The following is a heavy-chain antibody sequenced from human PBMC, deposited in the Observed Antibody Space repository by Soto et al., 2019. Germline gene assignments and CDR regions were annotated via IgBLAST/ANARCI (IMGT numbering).Heavy chain of an antibody. CDR3: AREPAHDYCDSAFDY. J-gene: IGHJ4*02. CDR1: GFTFSSYS. V-gene: IGHV3-21*03. Sequence: EVQLVESGGGLVKPGGSLRLSCAASGFTFSSYSMNWVRQAPGKGLEWVSSISSSSSYIYYAESVKGRFPISRDNAKNSLYLQMNSLRAEDTAVYYCAREPAHDYCDSAFDYWGQGTLVTVSS. CDR2: ISSSSSYI. D-gene: IGHD4-17*01.